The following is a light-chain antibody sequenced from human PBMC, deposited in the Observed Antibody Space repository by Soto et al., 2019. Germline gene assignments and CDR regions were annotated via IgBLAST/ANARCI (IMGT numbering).Light chain of an antibody. CDR1: SSDIGGYNS. Sequence: QSALTQSPSASGSPGQSVTISCTGTSSDIGGYNSVSWYQQHPGKAPKVMIYDVTKRPSGVPDRFSGSKSGNTASLTVSALQAEDEADYYCAAWDDSLSGWVFGGGTKLTVL. CDR2: DVT. V-gene: IGLV2-8*01. CDR3: AAWDDSLSGWV. J-gene: IGLJ3*02.